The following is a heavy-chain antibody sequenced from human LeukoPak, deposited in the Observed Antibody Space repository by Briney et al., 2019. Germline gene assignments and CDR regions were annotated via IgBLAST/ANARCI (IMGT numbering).Heavy chain of an antibody. CDR2: ISWNSGSI. D-gene: IGHD6-13*01. CDR1: GFTFDDYA. V-gene: IGHV3-9*01. CDR3: AKDGYSSSKIRRYYYYYYYMGV. Sequence: GGSLRLSCAASGFTFDDYAMHWVRQAPGKGLEWVSGISWNSGSIGYADSVKGRFTISRDNAKNSLYLQMNSLRAEDTALYYCAKDGYSSSKIRRYYYYYYYMGVWGKGTTVTVSS. J-gene: IGHJ6*03.